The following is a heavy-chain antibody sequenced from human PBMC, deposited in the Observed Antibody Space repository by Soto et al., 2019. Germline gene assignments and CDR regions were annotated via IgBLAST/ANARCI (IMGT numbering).Heavy chain of an antibody. J-gene: IGHJ5*02. D-gene: IGHD6-6*01. CDR3: ARGKQLDTYNWSDP. V-gene: IGHV1-3*01. CDR2: INAGNGNT. Sequence: QVQLVQSGAEVKKPGASVKVSCKASGYTFTSYAMHWVRQAPGQRLEWMGWINAGNGNTKYSQKFQGRVTITRDTSASTAFMGLSSLRSEDTAVYYCARGKQLDTYNWSDPWGQGTLVTVSS. CDR1: GYTFTSYA.